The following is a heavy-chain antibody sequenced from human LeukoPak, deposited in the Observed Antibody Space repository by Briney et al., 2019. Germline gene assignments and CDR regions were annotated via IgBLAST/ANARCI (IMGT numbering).Heavy chain of an antibody. J-gene: IGHJ5*02. CDR3: ARESPRGYYGSGRGWFDP. V-gene: IGHV1-2*02. CDR2: INPNSGGT. Sequence: ASVTVSCKASGYTFTGYYMHWVRQAPGPGLEWMGWINPNSGGTNYAQKFQGRVTMTRDTSIRTAYMELSRLRSDDTAVYYCARESPRGYYGSGRGWFDPWGQGTLVTVSS. D-gene: IGHD3-10*01. CDR1: GYTFTGYY.